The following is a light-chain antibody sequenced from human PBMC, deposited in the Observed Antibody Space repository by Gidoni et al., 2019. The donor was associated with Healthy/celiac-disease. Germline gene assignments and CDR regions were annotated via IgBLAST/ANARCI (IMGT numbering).Light chain of an antibody. CDR1: SGSIASNY. Sequence: HSESESPGKTVTISCTRSSGSIASNYVQWYQQRPGSAPTTVIYEDNQRTSGVPDRFSGSIDSSSNSASLTISGLKTEDEADYYCQSYDSSNRVFGGGTKLTVL. V-gene: IGLV6-57*04. CDR2: EDN. CDR3: QSYDSSNRV. J-gene: IGLJ3*02.